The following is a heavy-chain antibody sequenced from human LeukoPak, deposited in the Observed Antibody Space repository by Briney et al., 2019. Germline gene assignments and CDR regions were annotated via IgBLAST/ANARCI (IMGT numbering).Heavy chain of an antibody. CDR3: ARDCRAAAAYYYYGMDV. Sequence: PGGSLRLSCAASGFTFSSYGMHWVRQAPGKGLEWVAVIWYDGGNKYYADSVKGRCTISRDNSKNTLYLQMNSLRAEDTAVYYCARDCRAAAAYYYYGMDVWGKGTTVTVSS. D-gene: IGHD6-13*01. CDR1: GFTFSSYG. CDR2: IWYDGGNK. V-gene: IGHV3-33*01. J-gene: IGHJ6*04.